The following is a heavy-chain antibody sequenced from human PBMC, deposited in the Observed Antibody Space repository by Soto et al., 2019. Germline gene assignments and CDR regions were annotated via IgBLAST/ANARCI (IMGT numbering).Heavy chain of an antibody. CDR1: GGTFSSYA. CDR3: ARGARGYYYGMDV. Sequence: SVKVSCKASGGTFSSYAISWVRQAPGQGLEWMGGIIPIFGGTDYAQKFQGRVTMTRDTSISTAYMELSRLRSDDTAVYYCARGARGYYYGMDVWGQGTTVTVSS. CDR2: IIPIFGGT. V-gene: IGHV1-69*05. J-gene: IGHJ6*02. D-gene: IGHD1-26*01.